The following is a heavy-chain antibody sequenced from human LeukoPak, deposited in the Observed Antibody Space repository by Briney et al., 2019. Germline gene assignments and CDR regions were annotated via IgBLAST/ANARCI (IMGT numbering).Heavy chain of an antibody. CDR1: GYTFTSYG. CDR3: ARDRLQLVPYY. V-gene: IGHV1-18*01. CDR2: ISPHNDDT. D-gene: IGHD6-13*01. Sequence: ASVKVSCKASGYTFTSYGINWVRQAPGQGLEWMGWISPHNDDTNYAQKFQGRVTMTTDTSTTTAYMELRSLRSDDTAVYYCARDRLQLVPYYWGQGTLVTVSS. J-gene: IGHJ4*02.